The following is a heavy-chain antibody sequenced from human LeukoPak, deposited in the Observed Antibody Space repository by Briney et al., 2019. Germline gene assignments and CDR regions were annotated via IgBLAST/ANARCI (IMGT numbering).Heavy chain of an antibody. D-gene: IGHD6-19*01. V-gene: IGHV3-23*01. CDR3: TRDPTVPGTPDF. CDR1: GFTFSSYA. J-gene: IGHJ4*02. CDR2: ISGSGGST. Sequence: PGGSLRLSCAASGFTFSSYAMSWVRQAPGKGLEWVSAISGSGGSTYYADSVKGRFTISRDNSKNTLYLQMNSLRAEDTAVYFCTRDPTVPGTPDFWGQGTLVTVSS.